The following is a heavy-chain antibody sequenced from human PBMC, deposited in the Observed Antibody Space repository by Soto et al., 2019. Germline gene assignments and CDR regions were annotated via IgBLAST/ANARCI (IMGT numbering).Heavy chain of an antibody. D-gene: IGHD1-26*01. Sequence: LGGSLRLSCAASGFTFSSYSMHWVRQAPGKGLEWVAVISYDGSNKYYADSVKGRFTISRDNSKDTLYLQVSSLRAEDTAVYFCARDVSGVAYWGQGTLVTVSS. CDR2: ISYDGSNK. CDR3: ARDVSGVAY. J-gene: IGHJ4*02. V-gene: IGHV3-30*03. CDR1: GFTFSSYS.